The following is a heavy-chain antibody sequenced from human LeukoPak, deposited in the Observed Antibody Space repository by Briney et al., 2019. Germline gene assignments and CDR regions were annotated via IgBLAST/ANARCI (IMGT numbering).Heavy chain of an antibody. J-gene: IGHJ6*03. CDR2: INPNSGGT. V-gene: IGHV1-2*02. CDR1: GGTFSSYA. CDR3: ARGISWGIGYYYYYMDV. D-gene: IGHD3-16*01. Sequence: GASVKVSCKASGGTFSSYAISWVRQAPGQGLEWMGWINPNSGGTNHAQKFQGRVTMTRDTSISTAYMELSRLRSDDTAVYYCARGISWGIGYYYYYMDVWGKGTTVTVSS.